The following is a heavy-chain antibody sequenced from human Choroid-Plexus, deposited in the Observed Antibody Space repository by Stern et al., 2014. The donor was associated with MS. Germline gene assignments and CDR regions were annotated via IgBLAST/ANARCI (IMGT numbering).Heavy chain of an antibody. CDR1: GFTFGSCA. V-gene: IGHV3-30*18. CDR2: VSYDGRNK. Sequence: VQLLESGGGVVQPGRPLRLSCVASGFTFGSCAMHWVRQAPGKGLAWVAGVSYDGRNKYYADSVKGRFTISRDNSQNTLYMQMSSLRPEDTAVYYCAKDRQYLTYFFDHWGQGSLVTVSS. CDR3: AKDRQYLTYFFDH. J-gene: IGHJ5*02. D-gene: IGHD2/OR15-2a*01.